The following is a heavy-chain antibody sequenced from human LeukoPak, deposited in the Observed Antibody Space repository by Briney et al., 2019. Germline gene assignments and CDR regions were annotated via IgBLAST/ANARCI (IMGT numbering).Heavy chain of an antibody. Sequence: PGGSLRLSCAASGFTFSSYWMHWVRQAPGKGLVWVSRINSDGSSTCYADSVKGRLTISRDNAKNTLYLQMNSLRAEDTAVYYCARSAYPGNSVIEDWGRGTLVTVSS. J-gene: IGHJ4*02. CDR3: ARSAYPGNSVIED. D-gene: IGHD4-23*01. V-gene: IGHV3-74*01. CDR1: GFTFSSYW. CDR2: INSDGSST.